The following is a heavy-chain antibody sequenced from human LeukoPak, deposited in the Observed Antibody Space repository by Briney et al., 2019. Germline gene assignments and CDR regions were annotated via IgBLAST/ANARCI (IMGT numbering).Heavy chain of an antibody. CDR2: ISSSSTYI. Sequence: GGSLRLSCAASGFTSSSYNMNWVRQAPGKGLEWVSSISSSSTYINYADSVKGRFTISRDNAKTSLYLQMNSLRAEDTAVYYCASAGSGYLDFWGQGTLVTVSS. CDR3: ASAGSGYLDF. J-gene: IGHJ4*02. V-gene: IGHV3-21*01. D-gene: IGHD3-10*01. CDR1: GFTSSSYN.